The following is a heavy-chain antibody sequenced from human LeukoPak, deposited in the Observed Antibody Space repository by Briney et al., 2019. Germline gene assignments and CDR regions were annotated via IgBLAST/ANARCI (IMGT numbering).Heavy chain of an antibody. CDR1: GFTFSSYS. J-gene: IGHJ4*02. V-gene: IGHV3-21*01. D-gene: IGHD4-17*01. CDR3: ARAGGSTVSHSDY. Sequence: GGSLRLSCAAPGFTFSSYSMNWIRQAPGKGLEWVSSISSSTSYLYYADSVKGRFTISKDNAKNPLYLQMNSLRAEDTAVYYCARAGGSTVSHSDYWGQGTLVTVSS. CDR2: ISSSTSYL.